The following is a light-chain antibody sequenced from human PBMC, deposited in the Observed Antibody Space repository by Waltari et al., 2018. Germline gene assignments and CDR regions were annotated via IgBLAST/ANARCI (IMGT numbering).Light chain of an antibody. J-gene: IGLJ3*02. V-gene: IGLV4-69*01. CDR2: VNSDGSH. CDR3: QTGGHGTWV. CDR1: SGHSSNV. Sequence: QLVLTQSPSASASLGASVKLTCTLSSGHSSNVIAWLQQQPEKGPRYLMKVNSDGSHSKGDESPDRFSGSSSGTGRYLTISSLQSGDEADYYGQTGGHGTWVFGGGTKLTVL.